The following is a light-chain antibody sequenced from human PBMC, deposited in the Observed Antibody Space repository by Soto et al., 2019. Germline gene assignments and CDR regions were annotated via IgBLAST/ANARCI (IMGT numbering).Light chain of an antibody. V-gene: IGLV2-11*01. CDR1: SSDIGDYSY. CDR2: DVN. J-gene: IGLJ1*01. Sequence: QSALTQPHSVSGSPGQSVTVSCTGTSSDIGDYSYVSWYQQHPGKAPQLMIYDVNKRPSGVPDRFSGSKSGSTASLTISGLQAEDEADYYCCSYAATNAFVFGSGTKLTVL. CDR3: CSYAATNAFV.